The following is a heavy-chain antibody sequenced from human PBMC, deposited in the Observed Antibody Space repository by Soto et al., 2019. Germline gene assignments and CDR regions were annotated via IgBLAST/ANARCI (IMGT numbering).Heavy chain of an antibody. Sequence: QVQLMQSGAEVKKPGASVKVSCKASGDTFTDYYIHWVRQAPGQGLEWMGTVNPSGGHTTYAQHCLGRVTLTRDTSTSNLYMELTSLTSDDTAIYYCARGGHVVVVTAALDYWGQGTLVTVSS. V-gene: IGHV1-46*01. CDR1: GDTFTDYY. CDR2: VNPSGGHT. J-gene: IGHJ4*02. CDR3: ARGGHVVVVTAALDY. D-gene: IGHD2-21*02.